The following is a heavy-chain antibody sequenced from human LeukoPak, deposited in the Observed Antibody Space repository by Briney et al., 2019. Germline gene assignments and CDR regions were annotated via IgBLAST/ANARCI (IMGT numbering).Heavy chain of an antibody. Sequence: GSLRLSRAPSRFTLSNYWMHWVREAPGGRLLSVSRVDSDGTTTNYADSVTGRFTTSRDNAKNTLYLQMNSLRAEDTALYYCTRVQAGRSGLMDVWGRGTTVTVSS. D-gene: IGHD2-8*02. CDR2: VDSDGTTT. J-gene: IGHJ6*02. CDR3: TRVQAGRSGLMDV. CDR1: RFTLSNYW. V-gene: IGHV3-74*01.